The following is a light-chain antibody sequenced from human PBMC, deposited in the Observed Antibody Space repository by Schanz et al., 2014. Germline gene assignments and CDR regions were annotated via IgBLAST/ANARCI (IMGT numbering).Light chain of an antibody. CDR2: DVN. CDR3: SSYTSSSTLVV. V-gene: IGLV2-14*01. Sequence: QSALTQPASVSGSPGQSITISCTGTNSDVGGYNHVSWYQQYPGKAPQLILYDVNSRPSGVSNRFSGSKSGNTASLTISGLQADDEADYYCSSYTSSSTLVVFGGGTKLTVL. CDR1: NSDVGGYNH. J-gene: IGLJ2*01.